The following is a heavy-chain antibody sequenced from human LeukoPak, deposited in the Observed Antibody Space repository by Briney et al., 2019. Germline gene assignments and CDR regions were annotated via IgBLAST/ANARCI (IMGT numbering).Heavy chain of an antibody. CDR1: GYTFTSYY. D-gene: IGHD5-24*01. J-gene: IGHJ4*02. CDR2: INPSGGST. CDR3: ARDRLNRGDGPGNLDY. V-gene: IGHV1-46*01. Sequence: GASVKVSCKASGYTFTSYYMHWVRQAPGQGLEWMGIINPSGGSTSYAQKFQGRVTMTRDMSTSTVYMELSSLRSEDTAVYYCARDRLNRGDGPGNLDYWGQGTLVTVSS.